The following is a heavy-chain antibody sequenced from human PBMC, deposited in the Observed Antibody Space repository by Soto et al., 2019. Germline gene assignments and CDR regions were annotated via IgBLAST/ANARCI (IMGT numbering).Heavy chain of an antibody. V-gene: IGHV3-33*01. CDR2: IWHDGNNK. CDR3: ASDLVGASDSYGLDV. D-gene: IGHD1-26*01. Sequence: GGSLRLSCAASGFTFSNYGMHWVRQAPGKGLEWVAIIWHDGNNKYYADSVRGRLIISRDNSKNRLYLQMNSLRAEDTAVYYCASDLVGASDSYGLDVWGQGTPVTVSS. J-gene: IGHJ6*02. CDR1: GFTFSNYG.